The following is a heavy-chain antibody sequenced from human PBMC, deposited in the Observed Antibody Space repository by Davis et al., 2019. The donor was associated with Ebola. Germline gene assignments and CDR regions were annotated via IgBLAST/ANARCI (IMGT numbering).Heavy chain of an antibody. Sequence: GGSLRLSCAASGFTFSSYWMSWVRQAPGKGLEWVAVISYDGSNKYYADSVKGRFTISRDNSKNTLYLQMNSLRAEDTAVYYCARDRRGYSYGYAHYYGMDVWGKGTTVTVSS. CDR1: GFTFSSYW. V-gene: IGHV3-30-3*01. J-gene: IGHJ6*04. D-gene: IGHD5-18*01. CDR3: ARDRRGYSYGYAHYYGMDV. CDR2: ISYDGSNK.